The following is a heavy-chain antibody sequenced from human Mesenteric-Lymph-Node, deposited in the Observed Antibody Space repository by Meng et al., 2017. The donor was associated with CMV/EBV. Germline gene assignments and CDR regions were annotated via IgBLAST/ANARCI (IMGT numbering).Heavy chain of an antibody. Sequence: GESLKISCEVSGFTFRSYGMHWVRQAPGKGLEWVAFIRYDGSKKYHADSVKGRFTISRDNSKNTLYLQMNSLRVDDTAVYYCAHFCSSVSCYDGSDHWGQGTLVTVSS. CDR3: AHFCSSVSCYDGSDH. CDR2: IRYDGSKK. D-gene: IGHD2-2*01. V-gene: IGHV3-30*02. CDR1: GFTFRSYG. J-gene: IGHJ4*02.